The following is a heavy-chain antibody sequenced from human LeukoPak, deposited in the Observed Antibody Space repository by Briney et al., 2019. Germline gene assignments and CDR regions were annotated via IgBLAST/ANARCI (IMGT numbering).Heavy chain of an antibody. CDR1: GYTFTSYG. CDR3: AGDLDYGLDVGPDYYYYYMDV. Sequence: ASVKVSCKASGYTFTSYGISWVRQAPGQGLEWMGWISAYNGNTNYAQKLQGRVTMTTDTSTSTAYMELRSLRSDDTAVYYCAGDLDYGLDVGPDYYYYYMDVWGKGTTVTVSS. D-gene: IGHD4-17*01. CDR2: ISAYNGNT. V-gene: IGHV1-18*01. J-gene: IGHJ6*03.